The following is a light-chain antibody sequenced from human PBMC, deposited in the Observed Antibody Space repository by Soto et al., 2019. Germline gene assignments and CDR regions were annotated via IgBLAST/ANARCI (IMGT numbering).Light chain of an antibody. V-gene: IGLV1-44*01. CDR2: NDN. Sequence: QAVVTQPSSASGTPGQTVTISCSGTSSNIGTNTVNWYRQVPGTAPKLLIFNDNVRPSGVPGRFSGSRSGTSASLAISGLQSEEEADYYCAAWDGSLNVVLLGGGTKLTVL. CDR1: SSNIGTNT. CDR3: AAWDGSLNVVL. J-gene: IGLJ2*01.